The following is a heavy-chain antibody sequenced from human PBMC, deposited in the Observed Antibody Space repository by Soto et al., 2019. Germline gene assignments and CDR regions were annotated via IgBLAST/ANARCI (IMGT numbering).Heavy chain of an antibody. CDR2: IYNSGST. J-gene: IGHJ4*02. CDR3: ASMGYHYGSGSYPLDY. D-gene: IGHD3-10*01. CDR1: GGSVSSGSYY. V-gene: IGHV4-61*01. Sequence: SETLSLTCTVSGGSVSSGSYYWSWIRQPPGKGMEWIGFIYNSGSTNYNPSLKSRVTISLDTSNNQFSLNLRSVTAADTAVYYCASMGYHYGSGSYPLDYWGQGTLVTVSS.